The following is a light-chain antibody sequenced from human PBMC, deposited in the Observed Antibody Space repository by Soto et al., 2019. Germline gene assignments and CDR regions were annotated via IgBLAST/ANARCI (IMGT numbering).Light chain of an antibody. CDR3: QQTYSTPHT. CDR1: QSISGY. J-gene: IGKJ2*01. V-gene: IGKV1-39*01. Sequence: DIQMTQSPSSLSASVRDRVTITCRASQSISGYLNWYQHKPGKAPKLLIYAASSLQSGVPSRFSGSGSGTDFTLTIGSLQPEDFATYYCQQTYSTPHTFGQGTKLEI. CDR2: AAS.